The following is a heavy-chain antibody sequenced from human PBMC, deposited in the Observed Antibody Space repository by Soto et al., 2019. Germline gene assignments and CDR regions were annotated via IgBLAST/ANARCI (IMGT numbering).Heavy chain of an antibody. J-gene: IGHJ3*02. CDR2: IKQDGTEK. D-gene: IGHD3-10*01. V-gene: IGHV3-7*01. Sequence: EVQLVDSGGGLVQPGGSLRLSCAASGSTFGGYFMSWVRQAPGKGLEWVATIKQDGTEKYYVDSLKGRFTISRDNAKNSLYLQINSLRAEDTAVYYCARFRDYGSGTFRAFDIWGQGTMVTVSS. CDR3: ARFRDYGSGTFRAFDI. CDR1: GSTFGGYF.